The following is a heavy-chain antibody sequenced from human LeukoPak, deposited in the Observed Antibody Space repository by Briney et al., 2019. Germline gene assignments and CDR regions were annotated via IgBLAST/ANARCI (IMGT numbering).Heavy chain of an antibody. Sequence: SETLSLTCTVSGGSISSSSYYWGWIRQPPGKGLEWIGSIYYTGSTYYNPSLKSRVTISVDTSKNQFSLKLSSVTAADTAVYYCARGLGCSSTSCYANYYYYMDVWGKGTTVTVSS. J-gene: IGHJ6*03. CDR1: GGSISSSSYY. D-gene: IGHD2-2*01. CDR3: ARGLGCSSTSCYANYYYYMDV. V-gene: IGHV4-39*01. CDR2: IYYTGST.